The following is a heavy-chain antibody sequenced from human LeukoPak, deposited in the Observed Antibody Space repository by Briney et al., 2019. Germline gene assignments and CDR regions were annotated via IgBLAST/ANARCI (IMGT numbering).Heavy chain of an antibody. D-gene: IGHD2-21*02. V-gene: IGHV1-2*02. CDR2: INPNSGGT. J-gene: IGHJ5*02. Sequence: ASVKVSCKASGYTFTGYYMHWVRQAPGQGLEWMGWINPNSGGTNYAQKFQGRVTMTRDTSISTAYMELSRLRSDDTAVYYCARDSCGGDCYHGDNWFDPWGQGTLVTVSS. CDR1: GYTFTGYY. CDR3: ARDSCGGDCYHGDNWFDP.